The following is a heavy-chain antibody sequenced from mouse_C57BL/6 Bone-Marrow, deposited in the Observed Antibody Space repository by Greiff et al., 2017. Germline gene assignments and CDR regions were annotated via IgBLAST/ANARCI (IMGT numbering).Heavy chain of an antibody. CDR1: GYTFTSYT. V-gene: IGHV1-4*01. Sequence: QVQLQQSGAELARPGASVKMSCKASGYTFTSYTMHWVKQRPGQGLEWIGYINPSSGYTKSNQKFKDKATLTADKYSSTTYMQLSSLTSEDSAVYDCARFLYAMDYWGRGTSVTVSS. CDR2: INPSSGYT. CDR3: ARFLYAMDY. J-gene: IGHJ4*01.